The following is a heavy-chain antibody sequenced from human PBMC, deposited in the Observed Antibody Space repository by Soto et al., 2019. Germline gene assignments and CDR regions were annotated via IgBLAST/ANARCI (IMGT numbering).Heavy chain of an antibody. D-gene: IGHD1-26*01. Sequence: QPGGSLRLSCAASGFTFSSYAMHWVRQAPGKGLEWVAVISYDGSNKYYADSVKGRFTISRDNSKNTLYLQMNSLRAEDTAVYYCARDVERWAAANAFDIWGQGTMVTVSS. CDR3: ARDVERWAAANAFDI. CDR2: ISYDGSNK. V-gene: IGHV3-30-3*01. J-gene: IGHJ3*02. CDR1: GFTFSSYA.